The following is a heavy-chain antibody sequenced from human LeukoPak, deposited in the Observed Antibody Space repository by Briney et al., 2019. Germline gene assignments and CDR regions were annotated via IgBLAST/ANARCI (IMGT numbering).Heavy chain of an antibody. J-gene: IGHJ4*02. CDR2: IYYSGST. CDR1: GGSISSYY. D-gene: IGHD3-16*02. CDR3: ARAGDYVWGSYHDY. V-gene: IGHV4-59*01. Sequence: PSETLSLTCTVSGGSISSYYWSWIRQPPGKGLEWIGYIYYSGSTNYNPSLKSRVTISVDTSKNQFSLKLSSVTAADTAVYYRARAGDYVWGSYHDYWGQGTLVTVSS.